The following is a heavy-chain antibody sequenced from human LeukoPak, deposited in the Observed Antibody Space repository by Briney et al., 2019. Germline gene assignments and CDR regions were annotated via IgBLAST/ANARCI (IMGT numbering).Heavy chain of an antibody. J-gene: IGHJ4*02. CDR3: ARDLAVVVPAATLFDY. D-gene: IGHD2-2*01. CDR1: GGSISSYY. Sequence: SETLSLTCTVSGGSISSYYWSWIRQPARKGLEWIGRIYTSGSTNYNPSLKSRVTMSVDTSKNQFSLKLSSVTAADTAVYYCARDLAVVVPAATLFDYWGQGTLVTVSS. V-gene: IGHV4-4*07. CDR2: IYTSGST.